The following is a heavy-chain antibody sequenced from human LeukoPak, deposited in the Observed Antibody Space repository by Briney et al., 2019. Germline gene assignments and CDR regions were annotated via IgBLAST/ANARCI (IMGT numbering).Heavy chain of an antibody. CDR1: GFTFSSYA. J-gene: IGHJ4*02. CDR3: AKDLFDSSSWYTSPADY. V-gene: IGHV3-23*01. Sequence: GGSLRLSCAASGFTFSSYAMSWVRQAPGKGLEWGSAISGRGGSAYYADSVKGRFTISRDNSKNTLYLQMNSLRAEDTGVYYCAKDLFDSSSWYTSPADYWGQGTLVTVSS. CDR2: ISGRGGSA. D-gene: IGHD6-13*01.